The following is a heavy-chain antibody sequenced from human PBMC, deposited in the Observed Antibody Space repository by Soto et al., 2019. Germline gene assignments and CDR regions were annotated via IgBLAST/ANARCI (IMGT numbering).Heavy chain of an antibody. V-gene: IGHV1-24*01. CDR1: GYTLTELS. CDR3: ATESYSNYGNWFDP. Sequence: ASVKVSCKVSGYTLTELSMHWVRQAPGKGLEWMGGFDPEDGETIYAQKFQGRVTMTEDTSTDTAYMELSSLRSEDTAVYYCATESYSNYGNWFDPWGQGTLVTVSS. D-gene: IGHD4-4*01. CDR2: FDPEDGET. J-gene: IGHJ5*02.